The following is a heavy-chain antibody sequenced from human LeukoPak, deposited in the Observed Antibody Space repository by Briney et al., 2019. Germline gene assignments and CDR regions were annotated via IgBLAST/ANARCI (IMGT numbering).Heavy chain of an antibody. J-gene: IGHJ4*02. D-gene: IGHD3-10*01. V-gene: IGHV3-15*01. CDR1: GFTFSNAW. Sequence: GGSLRLSCAASGFTFSNAWMSWVRQAPGKGLEWVGRIKSKTDGGTTDYAAPVKGRFTISRDDSKNTLYLQMNSLKTGDTAVYYCTVEFLLWWTVRDYWGQGTLVTVSS. CDR2: IKSKTDGGTT. CDR3: TVEFLLWWTVRDY.